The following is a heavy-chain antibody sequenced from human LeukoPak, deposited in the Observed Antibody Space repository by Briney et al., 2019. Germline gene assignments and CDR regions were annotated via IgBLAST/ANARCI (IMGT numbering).Heavy chain of an antibody. V-gene: IGHV3-21*01. J-gene: IGHJ4*02. CDR3: ARDSPQYYYDSSGYYGGGFDY. CDR1: GFTFSSYA. CDR2: ISSSSSYI. Sequence: GGSLRISCAASGFTFSSYAMSWVRQAPGNGLEWVSSISSSSSYIYYADSVKGRFTISRDNAKNSLYLQMNSLRAEDTAVYYCARDSPQYYYDSSGYYGGGFDYWGQGTLVTVSS. D-gene: IGHD3-22*01.